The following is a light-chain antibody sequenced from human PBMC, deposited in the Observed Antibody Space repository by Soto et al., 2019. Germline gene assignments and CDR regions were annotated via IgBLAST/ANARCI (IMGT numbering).Light chain of an antibody. CDR1: QSISSW. CDR2: DAS. CDR3: QQYNTYLT. J-gene: IGKJ1*01. V-gene: IGKV1-5*01. Sequence: DIQMTQSPSTVSASVGDRVTITCRASQSISSWVAWYQQKPGKAPNLLIYDASSLESGVPSRFSGSGSGTEFTLTISSLQPDDFATYYCQQYNTYLTFGQGPKVDIK.